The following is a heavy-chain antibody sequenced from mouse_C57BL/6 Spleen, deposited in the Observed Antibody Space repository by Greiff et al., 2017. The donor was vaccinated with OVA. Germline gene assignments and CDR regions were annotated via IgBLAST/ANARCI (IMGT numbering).Heavy chain of an antibody. CDR2: INPNNGGT. D-gene: IGHD1-1*01. J-gene: IGHJ4*01. CDR1: GYTFTDYN. V-gene: IGHV1-22*01. Sequence: VQLKQSGPELVKPGASVKMSCKASGYTFTDYNMHWVKQSNGKSLEWIGYINPNNGGTRYNQKFKGKATLTVNKSSSTAYMALRSLTSEDSAVYYCARYYYGSSYGYAMDYWGQGTSVTVSS. CDR3: ARYYYGSSYGYAMDY.